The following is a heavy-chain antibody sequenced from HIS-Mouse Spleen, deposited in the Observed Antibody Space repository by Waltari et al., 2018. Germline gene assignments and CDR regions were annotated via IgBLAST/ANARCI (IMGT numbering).Heavy chain of an antibody. V-gene: IGHV4-39*07. CDR2: IYYIGST. CDR1: GCSIRCSSYY. CDR3: AREIPYSSSWYDWYFDL. Sequence: QLQLQESGPGLVKPSETMSLTCTVSGCSIRCSSYYWGWIRQPPWKGLEWIGSIYYIGSTYYNPSLKSRVTISVDTSKNQFSLKLSSVTAADTAVYYCAREIPYSSSWYDWYFDLWGRGTLVTVSS. D-gene: IGHD6-13*01. J-gene: IGHJ2*01.